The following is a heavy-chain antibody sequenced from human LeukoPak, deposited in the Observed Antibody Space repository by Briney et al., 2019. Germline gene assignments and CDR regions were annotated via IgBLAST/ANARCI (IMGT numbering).Heavy chain of an antibody. CDR3: AREVAVAGRTGYFDL. Sequence: GGSLRLSCAASGFTFSSNGMHWVRQAPGKGLEWVAVIWYDGSNKYYADSVKGRFTISRDNSKNTLYLQMNSLRAEDTAVYYCAREVAVAGRTGYFDLWGRGTLVTVSS. V-gene: IGHV3-33*01. J-gene: IGHJ2*01. CDR1: GFTFSSNG. D-gene: IGHD6-19*01. CDR2: IWYDGSNK.